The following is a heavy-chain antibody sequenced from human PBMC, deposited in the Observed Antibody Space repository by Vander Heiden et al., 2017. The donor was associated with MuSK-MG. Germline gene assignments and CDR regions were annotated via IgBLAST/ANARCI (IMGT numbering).Heavy chain of an antibody. CDR3: ARGPPNLGFAY. CDR2: IYHSGST. V-gene: IGHV4-38-2*02. D-gene: IGHD7-27*01. J-gene: IGHJ4*02. CDR1: GYSISSGYY. Sequence: QVQLQESGPGLVKPSETLSLTCTVSGYSISSGYYWGWIRQPPGKGLEWIGSIYHSGSTYYNPSLKSRVTISVDTSKHQFSLKLSSVTAADTAVYYCARGPPNLGFAYWGQGTLVTVSS.